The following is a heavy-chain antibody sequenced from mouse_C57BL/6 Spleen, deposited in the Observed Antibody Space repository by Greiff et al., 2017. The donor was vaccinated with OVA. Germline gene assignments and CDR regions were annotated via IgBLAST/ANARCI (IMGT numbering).Heavy chain of an antibody. CDR3: AREGSNYGYDAMDY. V-gene: IGHV5-9*01. Sequence: EVKLMESGGGLVKPGGSLKLSCAASGFTFSSYTMSWVRQTPEKRLEWVATISGGGGNTYYPDSVKGRFTISRDNAKNTLYLQMSSLRSEDTALYYCAREGSNYGYDAMDYWGQGTSVTVSS. D-gene: IGHD2-5*01. J-gene: IGHJ4*01. CDR2: ISGGGGNT. CDR1: GFTFSSYT.